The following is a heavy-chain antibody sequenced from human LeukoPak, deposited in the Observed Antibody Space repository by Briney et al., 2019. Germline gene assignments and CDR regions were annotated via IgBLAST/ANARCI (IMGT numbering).Heavy chain of an antibody. D-gene: IGHD1-26*01. J-gene: IGHJ4*02. CDR2: IYSGGST. Sequence: PGGSLRLSRAASGFTVSSNYMSWVRQAPGKGLEWVSVIYSGGSTYYADSVKGRFTISRDNSKNTLYLQMNSLRAEDTAMYYCARVSGSLGNYWGQGTLVTVSS. CDR1: GFTVSSNY. V-gene: IGHV3-53*01. CDR3: ARVSGSLGNY.